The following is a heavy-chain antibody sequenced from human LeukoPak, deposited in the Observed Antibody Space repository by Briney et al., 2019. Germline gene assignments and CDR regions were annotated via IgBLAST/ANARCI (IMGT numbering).Heavy chain of an antibody. Sequence: VGSLRLSCAASGFTFCANAMSSVPQAPRKGLEWVSSINVGGDTTYYPPSVKGRFTVSRDNSKNTVSLQTHSLRAEETAVYFCAKGHISSYSTDYWGQGNLVTVSS. CDR3: AKGHISSYSTDY. CDR1: GFTFCANA. J-gene: IGHJ4*02. D-gene: IGHD2-15*01. CDR2: INVGGDTT. V-gene: IGHV3-23*01.